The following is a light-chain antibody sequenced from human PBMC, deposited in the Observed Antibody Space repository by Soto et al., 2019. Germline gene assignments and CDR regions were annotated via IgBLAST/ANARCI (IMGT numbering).Light chain of an antibody. CDR2: STS. V-gene: IGLV7-43*01. CDR1: TGAVTSDSY. J-gene: IGLJ2*01. CDR3: LLYFGSSQI. Sequence: QAVVTQEPSLTVSPGGTVTLTCASSTGAVTSDSYPNWVQHKPGQAPRALIYSTSNSHSWTPARFSGSLLGGKAALTLSGVQPEDEAEYYCLLYFGSSQIFGGGTKLTVL.